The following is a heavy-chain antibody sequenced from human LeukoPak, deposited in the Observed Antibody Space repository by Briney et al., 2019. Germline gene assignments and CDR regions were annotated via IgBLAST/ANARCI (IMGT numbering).Heavy chain of an antibody. CDR3: ARDPQWLVPFDY. Sequence: PGGSLRLSCTVSGFTVSSNSMSWVRQAPGKGLVWVSRINSDGSSTSYADSVKGRFTISRDNAKNTLYLQMNSLRAEDTAVYYCARDPQWLVPFDYWGQGTLVTVSS. D-gene: IGHD6-19*01. J-gene: IGHJ4*02. CDR2: INSDGSST. V-gene: IGHV3-74*01. CDR1: GFTVSSNS.